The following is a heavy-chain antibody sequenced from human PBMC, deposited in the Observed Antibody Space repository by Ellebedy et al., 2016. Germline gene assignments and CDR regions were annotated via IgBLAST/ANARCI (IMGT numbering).Heavy chain of an antibody. CDR1: GYTFTTYA. CDR2: INTNIGNP. CDR3: ARVGSRGTYYFDY. D-gene: IGHD3-10*01. V-gene: IGHV7-4-1*02. J-gene: IGHJ4*02. Sequence: ASVKVSCKASGYTFTTYAMYWVRQAPGQGLEWMGWINTNIGNPTYAQGFTGRYVFSLDTSVSTAYLQISSLKADDTAVYYCARVGSRGTYYFDYWGQGTLVTVTS.